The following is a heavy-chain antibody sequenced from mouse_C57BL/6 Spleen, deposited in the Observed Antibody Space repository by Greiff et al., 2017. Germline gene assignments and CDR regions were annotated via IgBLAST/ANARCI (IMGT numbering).Heavy chain of an antibody. Sequence: EVQLVESGGGLVQPKGSLKLSCAASGFSFNTYAMNWVRQAPGKGLEWVARIRSKSNNYATYYADSVKDRFTITRDDSESMLYLQMNNLKTEDTAIYYCVSHYYGSSYYFGYWGQGTTLTVSS. CDR3: VSHYYGSSYYFGY. D-gene: IGHD1-1*01. V-gene: IGHV10-1*01. CDR2: IRSKSNNYAT. CDR1: GFSFNTYA. J-gene: IGHJ2*01.